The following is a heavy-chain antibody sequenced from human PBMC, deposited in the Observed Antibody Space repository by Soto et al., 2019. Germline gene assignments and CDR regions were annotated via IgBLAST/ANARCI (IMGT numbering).Heavy chain of an antibody. CDR3: AKDRRAGGKYGFYSDF. CDR1: GFTFSSYG. J-gene: IGHJ4*02. Sequence: GGSLRLSCAASGFTFSSYGMTWVRQAPGKGLEWVSFSSATGAGTYYADSVKGRFTISRDNSKNTLYLQMTSLRADDTAVYYCAKDRRAGGKYGFYSDFWGQGALVTVSS. CDR2: SSATGAGT. V-gene: IGHV3-23*01. D-gene: IGHD2-21*01.